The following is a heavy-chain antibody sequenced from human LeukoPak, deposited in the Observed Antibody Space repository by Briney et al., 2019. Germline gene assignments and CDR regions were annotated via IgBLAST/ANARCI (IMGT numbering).Heavy chain of an antibody. CDR1: GGSISSYY. Sequence: SETLSLTCTVSGGSISSYYWSWIRQPPGKGLEWIGYIYYSGSTNYNPSLKSRVTISVDRSKNQFSLKLSSVTAADTAVYYCARDPRAFGSSGVGWFDPWGQGTLVTVSS. J-gene: IGHJ5*02. V-gene: IGHV4-59*12. CDR2: IYYSGST. D-gene: IGHD6-6*01. CDR3: ARDPRAFGSSGVGWFDP.